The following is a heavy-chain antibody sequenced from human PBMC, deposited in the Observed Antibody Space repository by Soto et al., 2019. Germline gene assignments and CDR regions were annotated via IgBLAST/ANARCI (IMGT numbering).Heavy chain of an antibody. CDR2: IYYSRST. J-gene: IGHJ4*02. Sequence: QVQLQESGPGLVKPPQTLSLTCTVSGGSISSGDYYWSWIRQPPGKGLEWIGYIYYSRSTYYNPSPKSRVTIPVDTSKSPFSLKLSSVTAADTAVYYCAREDRDSSGYYYWGQGPLVTVSS. D-gene: IGHD3-22*01. CDR3: AREDRDSSGYYY. CDR1: GGSISSGDYY. V-gene: IGHV4-30-4*01.